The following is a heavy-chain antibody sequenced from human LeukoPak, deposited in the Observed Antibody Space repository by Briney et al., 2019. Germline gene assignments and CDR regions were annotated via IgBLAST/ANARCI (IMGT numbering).Heavy chain of an antibody. Sequence: GGSLRLSCAASGFTVSSNYMSWVRQAPGKGLEWVSVIYSGGSTYYADSVKGRFTISRDNSKNTLYLQMNSLRAEDTAVYYCARDLGYYDSSGYQFDYWGQGTLVTVSS. CDR3: ARDLGYYDSSGYQFDY. CDR2: IYSGGST. D-gene: IGHD3-22*01. J-gene: IGHJ4*02. V-gene: IGHV3-66*01. CDR1: GFTVSSNY.